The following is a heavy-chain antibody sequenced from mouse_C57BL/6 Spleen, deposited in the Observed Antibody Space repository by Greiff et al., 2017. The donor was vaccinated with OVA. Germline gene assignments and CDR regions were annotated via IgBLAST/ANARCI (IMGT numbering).Heavy chain of an antibody. CDR2: IYPRDGST. D-gene: IGHD2-3*01. CDR3: ASYDGYYKYFDY. J-gene: IGHJ2*01. Sequence: VKLMESDAELVKPGASVKISCKVSGYTFTDHTIHWMKQRPEQGLEWIGYIYPRDGSTKYNEKFKGKATLTADKSSSTAYMQLNSLTSEDSAVYFCASYDGYYKYFDYWGQGTTLTVSS. CDR1: GYTFTDHT. V-gene: IGHV1-78*01.